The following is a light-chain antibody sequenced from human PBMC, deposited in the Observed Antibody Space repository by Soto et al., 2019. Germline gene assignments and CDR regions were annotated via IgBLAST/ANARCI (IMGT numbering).Light chain of an antibody. J-gene: IGKJ5*01. CDR3: QQRSNWPPSIT. CDR1: QSVSSN. CDR2: DAS. V-gene: IGKV3-11*01. Sequence: EIEMPQSPSTLSLSPGERSTLYCFSSQSVSSNLAWYQQKPGQAPRLLIYDASNRATGIPARFSGSGSGTDFTLTISSLEPEDFAVYYCQQRSNWPPSITFGQGTRLEIK.